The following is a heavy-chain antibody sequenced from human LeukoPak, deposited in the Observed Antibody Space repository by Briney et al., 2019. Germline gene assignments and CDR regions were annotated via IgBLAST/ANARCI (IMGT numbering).Heavy chain of an antibody. J-gene: IGHJ6*03. CDR1: GGSISSGSYY. CDR3: ARKPKYEDYYYYMDV. V-gene: IGHV4-61*02. Sequence: PSETLSLTCTVSGGSISSGSYYWSWIRQPAGKGLEWIGRIYTSGSTNYNPSLKSRVTISVDTSKNQFSLKLSSVTAADTAVYYCARKPKYEDYYYYMDVWGKGTTVTISS. D-gene: IGHD3-3*01. CDR2: IYTSGST.